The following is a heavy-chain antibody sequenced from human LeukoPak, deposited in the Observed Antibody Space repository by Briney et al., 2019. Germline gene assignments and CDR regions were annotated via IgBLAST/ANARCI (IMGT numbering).Heavy chain of an antibody. V-gene: IGHV3-33*01. CDR1: GFSFSTYG. D-gene: IGHD3-16*01. Sequence: GASLRLSCAASGFSFSTYGMHWVRQAPGKGLEWVALIWNAGTNTYYADSVEGRFTISRDNSKNTLYLQMNSLRAEDTAVYYCAGDTPPGGDYYFDYWGQGTLVIVSS. CDR3: AGDTPPGGDYYFDY. CDR2: IWNAGTNT. J-gene: IGHJ4*02.